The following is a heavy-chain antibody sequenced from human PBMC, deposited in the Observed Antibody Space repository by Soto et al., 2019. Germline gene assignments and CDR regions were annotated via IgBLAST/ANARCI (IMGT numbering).Heavy chain of an antibody. CDR3: ARAPGALNWFDP. D-gene: IGHD3-10*01. CDR1: GGSISGYY. CDR2: IYYSGST. Sequence: SETLSLTCAVSGGSISGYYWNWIRQPPGKGLEWVGYIYYSGSTNYNPSLKSRVTISVDTSKNQFSLKLSSVTAADTAVYYCARAPGALNWFDPWGQGTLVTVSS. V-gene: IGHV4-59*01. J-gene: IGHJ5*02.